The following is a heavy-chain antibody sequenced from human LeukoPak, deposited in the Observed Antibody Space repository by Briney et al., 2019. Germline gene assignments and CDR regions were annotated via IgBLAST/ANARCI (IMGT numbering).Heavy chain of an antibody. CDR3: ARGDRYYDILTGYYRGGLDGY. J-gene: IGHJ4*02. Sequence: SDTLSLTCTVSGGSVSSGSYYWSWIRQPPGKGLEWIGYIYYSGSTNYNPSLKSRVTISVDTSKNQFSLKLSSVTAADTAVYYCARGDRYYDILTGYYRGGLDGYWGQGTLVTVSS. CDR1: GGSVSSGSYY. V-gene: IGHV4-61*01. CDR2: IYYSGST. D-gene: IGHD3-9*01.